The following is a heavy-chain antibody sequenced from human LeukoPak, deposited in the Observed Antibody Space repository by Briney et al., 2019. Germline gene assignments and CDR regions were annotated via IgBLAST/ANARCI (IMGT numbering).Heavy chain of an antibody. D-gene: IGHD3-22*01. CDR2: ISSSSSTI. V-gene: IGHV3-48*04. CDR3: ARDPEYYYDSSGYRPLDY. Sequence: GGSLRLSCAASGFTFSSYSMNWVRQAPGKGLEWVSYISSSSSTIYYADSVKGRFTISRDNAKNSLYLQMNSLRAEDTAVYYCARDPEYYYDSSGYRPLDYWGQGTLVTVSS. J-gene: IGHJ4*02. CDR1: GFTFSSYS.